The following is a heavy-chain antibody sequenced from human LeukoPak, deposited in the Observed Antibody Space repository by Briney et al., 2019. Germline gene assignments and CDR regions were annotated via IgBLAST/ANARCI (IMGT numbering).Heavy chain of an antibody. CDR2: ISSSGSTI. CDR1: GFPFSDYY. V-gene: IGHV3-11*01. J-gene: IGHJ6*03. Sequence: SGGSLRLSCAASGFPFSDYYMSWIRQAPGKGLEWVSYISSSGSTIYYADSVKGRFTISRDNAKNSLYLQMNSLRAEDTAVYYCARDLAGYYYYYMDVWGKGTTVTISS. CDR3: ARDLAGYYYYYMDV. D-gene: IGHD6-19*01.